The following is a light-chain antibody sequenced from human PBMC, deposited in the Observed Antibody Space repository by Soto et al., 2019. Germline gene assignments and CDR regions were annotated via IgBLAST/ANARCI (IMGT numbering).Light chain of an antibody. CDR1: QSISDN. CDR2: GAS. J-gene: IGKJ4*01. V-gene: IGKV3-15*01. Sequence: EIVLTQSPVTLSLSPGERATLSCRASQSISDNLACSQQKPGQAPRLLIYGASIRATGIPARFSGSGSGTEFNLTISSLQSEDFGVYYCQQYNNWPRATFGGGTKVDIK. CDR3: QQYNNWPRAT.